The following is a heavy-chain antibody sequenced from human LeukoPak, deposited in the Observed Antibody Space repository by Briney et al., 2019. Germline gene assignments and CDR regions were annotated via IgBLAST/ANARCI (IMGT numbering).Heavy chain of an antibody. D-gene: IGHD2-21*02. CDR3: ARGIIDVEYCGGDCSSGGWFDP. J-gene: IGHJ5*02. CDR2: INPIFGTA. Sequence: GVSVKVSCKASGGTFSSYAISWVRQAPGQGLEWMGGINPIFGTANYAQKFQGRVTITADESTSTAYMELSSLRSEDTAVYYCARGIIDVEYCGGDCSSGGWFDPWGQGTLVTVSS. CDR1: GGTFSSYA. V-gene: IGHV1-69*13.